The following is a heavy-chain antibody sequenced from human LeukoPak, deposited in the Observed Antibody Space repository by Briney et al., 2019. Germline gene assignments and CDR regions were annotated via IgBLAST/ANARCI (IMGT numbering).Heavy chain of an antibody. CDR1: GYTFTSYD. Sequence: ASVKVSCKASGYTFTSYDINWVRQATGQGLEWMGWMNPNSGNTGYAQKFQGRVTMTRNTSISTAYMELSSLRSEDTAVYYCAKIIAAIALRYYYMDVWGKGTTVTVSS. CDR2: MNPNSGNT. V-gene: IGHV1-8*01. J-gene: IGHJ6*03. D-gene: IGHD6-13*01. CDR3: AKIIAAIALRYYYMDV.